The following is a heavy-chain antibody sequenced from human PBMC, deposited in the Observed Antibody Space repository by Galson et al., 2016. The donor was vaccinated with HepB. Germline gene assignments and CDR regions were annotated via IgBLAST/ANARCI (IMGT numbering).Heavy chain of an antibody. Sequence: SVKVSCKASGYSFTDYYIHWVRQAPGQGLEWMGWINPHNGGTYYAHKFQGRVTMSRDTSNSTAYMELSRLRSDDTVVYYCARQGGVDWPFDHWGQGTLVTVSS. V-gene: IGHV1-2*02. J-gene: IGHJ4*02. CDR3: ARQGGVDWPFDH. CDR1: GYSFTDYY. CDR2: INPHNGGT. D-gene: IGHD3/OR15-3a*01.